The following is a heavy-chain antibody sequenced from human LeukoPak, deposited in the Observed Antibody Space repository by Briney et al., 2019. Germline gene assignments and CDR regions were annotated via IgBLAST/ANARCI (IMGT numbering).Heavy chain of an antibody. Sequence: ASVKVSCKASGYTFTGYYMHWVRQAPGQGLEWMGWINPNSGGTNYAQKFQGRVTMTRDTSISTAYMELSRLRSDDTAVYHCARAASTGFFDGYIPLYFDYWGQGTLVTVSS. CDR2: INPNSGGT. CDR3: ARAASTGFFDGYIPLYFDY. CDR1: GYTFTGYY. D-gene: IGHD5-24*01. J-gene: IGHJ4*02. V-gene: IGHV1-2*02.